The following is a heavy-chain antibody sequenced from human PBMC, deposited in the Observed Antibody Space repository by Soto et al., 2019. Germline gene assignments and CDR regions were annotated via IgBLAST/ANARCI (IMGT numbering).Heavy chain of an antibody. Sequence: ASVKVSCKASGGTFSNYAFSWVRQAPGQRLEWMGWINAGNGKTKYSQKFQGRVTITRDTSASTAYMELSSLRSEDTAVYYCARSIVVVTALDYWGQGTLVTVPS. D-gene: IGHD2-21*02. CDR3: ARSIVVVTALDY. CDR1: GGTFSNYA. J-gene: IGHJ4*02. V-gene: IGHV1-3*01. CDR2: INAGNGKT.